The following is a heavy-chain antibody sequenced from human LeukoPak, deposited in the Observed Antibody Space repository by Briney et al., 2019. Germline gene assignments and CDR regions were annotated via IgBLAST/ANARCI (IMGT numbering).Heavy chain of an antibody. J-gene: IGHJ4*02. CDR2: MNQDGSER. CDR1: GFKFSSYW. CDR3: ARDGLPFDY. V-gene: IGHV3-7*05. Sequence: HPGGSLRLSCAASGFKFSSYWMSWVRQAPGKGLEWVANMNQDGSERYYVASVKGRFTISRDNAKNSVYLQMNSLRVEDTAVYYCARDGLPFDYWGQGTLVTVSS.